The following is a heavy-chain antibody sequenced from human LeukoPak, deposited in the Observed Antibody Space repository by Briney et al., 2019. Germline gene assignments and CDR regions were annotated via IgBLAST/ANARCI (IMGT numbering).Heavy chain of an antibody. D-gene: IGHD3-10*01. Sequence: SETLSLTCTVSGGSISSSSYYWGWIRQPPGKGLEWIGSIYYSGSTYYNPSLKSRVTISVDTSKNQFSLKLSSVTAADTAVYYCARRARSYYYGSGSYNWGQGTLVTVSS. V-gene: IGHV4-39*01. J-gene: IGHJ4*02. CDR3: ARRARSYYYGSGSYN. CDR2: IYYSGST. CDR1: GGSISSSSYY.